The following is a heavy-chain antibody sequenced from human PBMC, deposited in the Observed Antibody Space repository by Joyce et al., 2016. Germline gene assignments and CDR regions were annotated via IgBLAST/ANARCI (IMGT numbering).Heavy chain of an antibody. D-gene: IGHD1-26*01. CDR3: ARSGSYTPDYFEH. CDR1: GNIFNSYG. Sequence: QVQLVQSGAEVKKPGSSVKVSCKASGNIFNSYGITWVRQAPGQGLEWMGGIIAIFNTANYAQKFQGRVTISADKSTTTVYMELRGLRSEDTAVYYCARSGSYTPDYFEHWGQGTLVTVSS. J-gene: IGHJ4*02. V-gene: IGHV1-69*06. CDR2: IIAIFNTA.